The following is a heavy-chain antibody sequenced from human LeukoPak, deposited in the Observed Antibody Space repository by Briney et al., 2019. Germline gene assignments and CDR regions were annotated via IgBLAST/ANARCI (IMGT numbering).Heavy chain of an antibody. J-gene: IGHJ6*02. CDR2: ISYDGSYK. CDR1: GFTFSSYA. Sequence: GRSLGLSCAASGFTFSSYALHWVRQAPGKGLEWVAVISYDGSYKYYADSVKGRFTISRDNSKNTLNLHMDSLRAEDTAVYYCAGVYDSSGYYYYYGMDVWGQGTTVTVSS. V-gene: IGHV3-30*04. D-gene: IGHD3-22*01. CDR3: AGVYDSSGYYYYYGMDV.